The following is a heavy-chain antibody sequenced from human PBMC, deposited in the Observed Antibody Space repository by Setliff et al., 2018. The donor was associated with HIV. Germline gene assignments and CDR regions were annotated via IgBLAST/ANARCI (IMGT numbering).Heavy chain of an antibody. J-gene: IGHJ3*02. CDR1: GDSISSYY. CDR2: IYTSGST. Sequence: SETLSLTCTVSGDSISSYYWSWIRRPAGKGLEWIGRIYTSGSTNYNPSLKSRVTMSVDTSKNQFSLKLSSVTAADTAVFYCARDRTGGTFDIWGQGTMVTVSS. V-gene: IGHV4-4*07. D-gene: IGHD3-16*01. CDR3: ARDRTGGTFDI.